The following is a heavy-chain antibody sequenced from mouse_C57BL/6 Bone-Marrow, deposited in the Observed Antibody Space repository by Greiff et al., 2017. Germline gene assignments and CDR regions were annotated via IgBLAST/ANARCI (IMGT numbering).Heavy chain of an antibody. CDR2: ISNLAYSI. V-gene: IGHV5-15*01. J-gene: IGHJ1*03. D-gene: IGHD2-3*01. CDR3: ARREDGYYWYFDV. Sequence: EVMLVESGGGLVQPGGSLKLSCAASGFTFSDYGMAWVRQAPRKGPEWVAFISNLAYSIYYADTVTGRFTISRENAKNTLYLEMSSLRSEDTAMYYCARREDGYYWYFDVWGTGTTVTVSS. CDR1: GFTFSDYG.